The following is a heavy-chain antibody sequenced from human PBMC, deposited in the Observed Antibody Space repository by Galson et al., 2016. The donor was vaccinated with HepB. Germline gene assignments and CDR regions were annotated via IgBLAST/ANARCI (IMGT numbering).Heavy chain of an antibody. CDR2: IYHSGSA. D-gene: IGHD4-17*01. V-gene: IGHV4-30-2*01. Sequence: TLSLTCDVSGDSLSSGGYSWSWIRQPPGKGLEWIGFIYHSGSAFYTPSLRSRVTMSVDMSKNQFSLRLTSLTAADTAIYYCARGGDYGYSWFDPWGQGTLVTVSS. J-gene: IGHJ5*02. CDR3: ARGGDYGYSWFDP. CDR1: GDSLSSGGYS.